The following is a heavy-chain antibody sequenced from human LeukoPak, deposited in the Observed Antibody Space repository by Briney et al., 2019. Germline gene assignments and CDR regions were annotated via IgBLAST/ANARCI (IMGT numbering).Heavy chain of an antibody. CDR3: AREGGYYTSSWFMDF. V-gene: IGHV4-4*02. J-gene: IGHJ4*02. D-gene: IGHD6-13*01. CDR1: GVSISSSNW. Sequence: SETLSLTCTVSGVSISSSNWWSWVRQSPGKGLEWIAEIYHTGKINYNPSFRSRVTISVDTSQNRFSLSLRSMTAADSAVYYCAREGGYYTSSWFMDFWGQGTLVTVSS. CDR2: IYHTGKI.